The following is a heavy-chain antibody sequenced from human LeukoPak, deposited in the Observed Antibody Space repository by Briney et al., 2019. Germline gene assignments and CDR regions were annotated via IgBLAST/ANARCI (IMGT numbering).Heavy chain of an antibody. CDR3: ARDGTYYYDSSGYYY. J-gene: IGHJ4*02. Sequence: GASVKVSCKASGYTFTSYGISWVRQAPGQGLEWMGWISAYNGNTNYAQKLQGRVTMTTDTSTSTAYMELRSLRSDDTAVYYCARDGTYYYDSSGYYYWGQGTLVTVSS. D-gene: IGHD3-22*01. V-gene: IGHV1-18*01. CDR2: ISAYNGNT. CDR1: GYTFTSYG.